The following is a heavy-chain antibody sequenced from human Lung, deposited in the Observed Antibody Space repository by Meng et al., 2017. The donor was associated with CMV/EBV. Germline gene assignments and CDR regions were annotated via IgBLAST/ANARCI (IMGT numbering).Heavy chain of an antibody. V-gene: IGHV6-1*01. CDR3: ARDRGFVVVTSGNCFDP. D-gene: IGHD2-21*02. J-gene: IGHJ5*02. Sequence: SQXXSLTXDISGESISSNNVAWNWIRQSPSRGLEWLGRTYYRSQWYNDYAVSVKSRITINPDTSKNQFSLHLNSVTPEDTAVYYCARDRGFVVVTSGNCFDPXGQGXLVTASS. CDR2: TYYRSQWYN. CDR1: GESISSNNVA.